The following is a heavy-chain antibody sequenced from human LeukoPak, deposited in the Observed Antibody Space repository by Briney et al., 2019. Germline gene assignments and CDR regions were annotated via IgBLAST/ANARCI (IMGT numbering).Heavy chain of an antibody. CDR1: GFTFSSYS. J-gene: IGHJ4*02. CDR2: ISSSSSYI. CDR3: ARAKSYSGYYLDY. Sequence: GGSLRLSCAASGFTFSSYSMNWVRQAPGKGLEWVSSISSSSSYIYYADSVKGRFTISRDNAKNSLYLQMNSLRAEDTAVYYCARAKSYSGYYLDYWGQGTLVTVSS. D-gene: IGHD6-13*01. V-gene: IGHV3-21*01.